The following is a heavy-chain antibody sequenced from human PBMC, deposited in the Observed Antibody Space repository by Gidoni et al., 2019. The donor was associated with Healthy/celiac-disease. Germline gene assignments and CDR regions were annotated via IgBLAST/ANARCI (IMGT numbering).Heavy chain of an antibody. Sequence: EVQLLESGGGLVQPGGSLRLSCAASGFTFSSYAMSWVRQAPGKGLEWVSAISGSGGSTYYADSVKGRFTISRDNSKNTLYLQMNSLRAEDTAVYYCAKDRFVVVPAHYYFDYWGQGTLVTVSS. J-gene: IGHJ4*02. V-gene: IGHV3-23*01. CDR1: GFTFSSYA. CDR2: ISGSGGST. CDR3: AKDRFVVVPAHYYFDY. D-gene: IGHD2-2*01.